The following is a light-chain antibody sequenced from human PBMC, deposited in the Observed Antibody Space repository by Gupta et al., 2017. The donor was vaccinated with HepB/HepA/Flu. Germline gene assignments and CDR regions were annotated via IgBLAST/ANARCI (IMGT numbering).Light chain of an antibody. CDR2: SNN. CDR3: AAWDDSLNGWV. J-gene: IGLJ3*02. Sequence: QSVLTQPPSASGTPGQAVTNSCSGSSSNSGGNTLIWYQQLPETAPNLRNLSNNQRPSGVPDRFAGSKSGTSASPAISALQSDDEGEDYCAAWDDSLNGWVFGGGTKLTVL. CDR1: SSNSGGNT. V-gene: IGLV1-44*01.